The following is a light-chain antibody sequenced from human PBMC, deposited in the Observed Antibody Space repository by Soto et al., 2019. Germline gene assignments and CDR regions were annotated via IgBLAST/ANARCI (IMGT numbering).Light chain of an antibody. J-gene: IGKJ4*01. Sequence: EIVLTQSPGTLSLSPGERATLSCRASQSVSSSYLAWYQQKPGQAPRLLIYGASSRATGIPDRFGGSGSGTDFTLTIRRLEPEDFAVYYCQQFSSYPLNFGGGTKGDIK. V-gene: IGKV3-20*01. CDR3: QQFSSYPLN. CDR2: GAS. CDR1: QSVSSSY.